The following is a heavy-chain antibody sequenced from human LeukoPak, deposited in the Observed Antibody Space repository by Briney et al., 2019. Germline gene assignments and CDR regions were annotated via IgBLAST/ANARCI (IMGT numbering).Heavy chain of an antibody. J-gene: IGHJ6*02. Sequence: GASVKVSCKASGYTFTSYGISWVRQAPGQGLEWMGWISAYNGNTNYAQKLQGRVTMTTDTSTSTAYMELRSLRSDDTAVYYCARGLAVATIVYYCGMDVWGQGTTVTVSS. V-gene: IGHV1-18*01. CDR2: ISAYNGNT. CDR1: GYTFTSYG. CDR3: ARGLAVATIVYYCGMDV. D-gene: IGHD5-12*01.